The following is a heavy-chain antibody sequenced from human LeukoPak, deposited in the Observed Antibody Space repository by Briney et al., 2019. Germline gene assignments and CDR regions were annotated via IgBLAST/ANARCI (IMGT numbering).Heavy chain of an antibody. J-gene: IGHJ5*02. Sequence: SGGSLPLSCAASGFSLDNYAMRWIRQIPGKGLGVVAVTSIDGGHEFYANSVKGRFPVARDISKNTLYLKMSDLRPEDTAVYYWARDIEVYCTNDSCISGWFDPWGQGTLVTVSS. D-gene: IGHD2-8*01. CDR1: GFSLDNYA. CDR3: ARDIEVYCTNDSCISGWFDP. CDR2: TSIDGGHE. V-gene: IGHV3-30*04.